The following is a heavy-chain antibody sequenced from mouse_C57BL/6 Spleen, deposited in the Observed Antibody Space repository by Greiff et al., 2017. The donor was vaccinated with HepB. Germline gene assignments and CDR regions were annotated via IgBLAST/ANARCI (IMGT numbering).Heavy chain of an antibody. CDR1: GYTFTSYW. J-gene: IGHJ4*01. CDR3: AREGDTTGLYAMDY. V-gene: IGHV1-52*01. D-gene: IGHD4-1*02. Sequence: QVQLQQPGAELVRPGSSVKLSCKASGYTFTSYWMHWVKQRPIQGLEWIGNIDPSGSDTHYNQKFKGKATLTVDKSSSTAYMQLSSLTSEDSAVYYCAREGDTTGLYAMDYWGQGTSVTVSS. CDR2: IDPSGSDT.